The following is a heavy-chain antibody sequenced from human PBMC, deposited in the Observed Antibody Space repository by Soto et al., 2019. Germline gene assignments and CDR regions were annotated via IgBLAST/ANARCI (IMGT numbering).Heavy chain of an antibody. D-gene: IGHD1-26*01. V-gene: IGHV3-74*01. J-gene: IGHJ3*01. CDR2: IHSDGSST. CDR1: GFTFSYYW. Sequence: EVQLVESGGGLVRPGGSLRLSCAASGFTFSYYWMHWVRLAPGKGLVWVSRIHSDGSSTTYADFVKGRFIISRDNARNTVDLQMNSVRVEDTAVYYCARGDRGAFDLWGQGTVVIVSS. CDR3: ARGDRGAFDL.